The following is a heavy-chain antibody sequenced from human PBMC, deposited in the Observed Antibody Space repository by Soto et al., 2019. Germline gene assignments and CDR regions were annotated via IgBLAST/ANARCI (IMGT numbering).Heavy chain of an antibody. Sequence: QVQLQQWGAGLLKPSETLSLTCAVYGGSFSGYYWSWIRQPPGKGLEWIGEINHSGSTNYNPSLKSRVTISVDTSKNQFSLKLSSVTAADTAVYYCARGFPYLGELSSFDYWGQGTLVTVSS. CDR2: INHSGST. J-gene: IGHJ4*02. D-gene: IGHD3-16*02. CDR3: ARGFPYLGELSSFDY. V-gene: IGHV4-34*01. CDR1: GGSFSGYY.